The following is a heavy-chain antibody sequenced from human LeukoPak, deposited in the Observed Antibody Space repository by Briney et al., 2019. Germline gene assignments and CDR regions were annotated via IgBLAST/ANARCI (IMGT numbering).Heavy chain of an antibody. Sequence: SETLSLTCTVSGGSISSYYWSWIRQPPRKGLEWIGEINHSGSTNYNPSLKSRVTISVDTSKNQFSLKLSSVTAADTAVYYCARVVKYYDSSGYYQSSYYYYYMDVWGKGTTVTVSS. CDR1: GGSISSYY. D-gene: IGHD3-22*01. J-gene: IGHJ6*03. V-gene: IGHV4-34*01. CDR3: ARVVKYYDSSGYYQSSYYYYYMDV. CDR2: INHSGST.